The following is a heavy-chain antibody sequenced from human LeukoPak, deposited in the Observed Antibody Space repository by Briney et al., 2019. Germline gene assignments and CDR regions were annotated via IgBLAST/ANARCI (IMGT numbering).Heavy chain of an antibody. CDR1: GFTFDDYG. V-gene: IGHV3-20*04. D-gene: IGHD3-22*01. CDR2: INWNGGST. J-gene: IGHJ4*02. CDR3: ARDIFYYDSSGPGRYFDY. Sequence: PGGSLGLSCAASGFTFDDYGMSWVRQAPGKGLEWVSGINWNGGSTGYADSVKGRFTISRDNAKNSLYPQMNSLRAEDTALYYCARDIFYYDSSGPGRYFDYWGQGTLVTVSS.